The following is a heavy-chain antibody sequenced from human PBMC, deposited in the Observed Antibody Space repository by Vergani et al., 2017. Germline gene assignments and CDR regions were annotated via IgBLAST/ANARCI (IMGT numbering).Heavy chain of an antibody. D-gene: IGHD3-10*01. Sequence: QLQLQESGPGLVKPSETLSLTCTVSGGSISSSSYYWGWIRQPPGKGLEWIGSIYYSGSTYYNPSLKSRVTISVDTSKNQFSLKLSSVTAADTAVYYCARALYYYGSGSYRPSGYYGMDVWGQGTTVTVSS. CDR1: GGSISSSSYY. CDR2: IYYSGST. J-gene: IGHJ6*02. V-gene: IGHV4-39*07. CDR3: ARALYYYGSGSYRPSGYYGMDV.